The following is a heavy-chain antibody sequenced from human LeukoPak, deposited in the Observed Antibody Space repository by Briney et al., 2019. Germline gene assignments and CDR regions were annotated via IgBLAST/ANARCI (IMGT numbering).Heavy chain of an antibody. CDR2: IIPIFGTA. CDR3: ASSRGKDGHESY. V-gene: IGHV1-69*05. Sequence: ASVKVSCKASGGTFSSYAISWVRQAPGQGLEWMGGIIPIFGTANYAQKFQGRVTITTDESTSTAYMELRSLRSDDTAVYYCASSRGKDGHESYWGQGTLVTVSS. CDR1: GGTFSSYA. D-gene: IGHD1-26*01. J-gene: IGHJ4*02.